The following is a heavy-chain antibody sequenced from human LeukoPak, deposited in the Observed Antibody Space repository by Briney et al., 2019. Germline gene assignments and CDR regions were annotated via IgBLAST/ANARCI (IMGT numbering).Heavy chain of an antibody. Sequence: PGGSLRLSCAASGFTFSSYAMHWVRQAPGKGLEWVAVISYDGSNKYYADSVKGRFTISRDNSKNTLYLQMNSLRAEDTAVYYYARGQGGRSYYDSSGYYFFDYWGQGTLVTVSS. CDR3: ARGQGGRSYYDSSGYYFFDY. CDR2: ISYDGSNK. CDR1: GFTFSSYA. D-gene: IGHD3-22*01. V-gene: IGHV3-30-3*01. J-gene: IGHJ4*02.